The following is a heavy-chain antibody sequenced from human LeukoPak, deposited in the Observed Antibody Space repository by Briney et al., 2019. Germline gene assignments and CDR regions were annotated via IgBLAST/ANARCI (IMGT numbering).Heavy chain of an antibody. J-gene: IGHJ5*02. V-gene: IGHV4-39*01. CDR1: GGSISSSSYY. D-gene: IGHD3-10*01. CDR3: ARQRLGTMVRGVNNWFDP. Sequence: PSETLSLTCTVSGGSISSSSYYWGWIRQPPGKGLECIGSIYYSWSTYYNPSLKSRVTISVDTSKNQFSLKLSSVTAADTAVYYCARQRLGTMVRGVNNWFDPWGQGTLVTVSS. CDR2: IYYSWST.